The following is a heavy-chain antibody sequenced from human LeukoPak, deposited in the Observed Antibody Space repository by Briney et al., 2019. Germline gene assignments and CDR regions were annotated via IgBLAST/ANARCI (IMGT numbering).Heavy chain of an antibody. J-gene: IGHJ4*02. CDR3: AKTAVANGGDY. D-gene: IGHD6-19*01. CDR1: GFTFSSYV. V-gene: IGHV3-23*01. Sequence: GGSLRLSCVASGFTFSSYVMSWGRQAPGKGLEWVSAISGSGGSTYYADSVKGRFTISRDNSKNTLYLQMNSLRAEDTAVYYCAKTAVANGGDYWGQGTLVTVSS. CDR2: ISGSGGST.